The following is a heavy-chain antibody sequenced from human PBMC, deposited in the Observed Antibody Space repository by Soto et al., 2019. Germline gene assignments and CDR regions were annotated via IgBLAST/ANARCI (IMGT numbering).Heavy chain of an antibody. V-gene: IGHV4-39*01. CDR3: SRSTAPPHYFDY. J-gene: IGHJ4*02. Sequence: QLQLQESGPGLVKPSETLSLTCSVSGGSISIRHYYWGWIRQSPGKGLEWIGSILYSGDTYYNPSLKSRVTVSVDTSKNQFTLNLNSVTAADTAVYYCSRSTAPPHYFDYWGQGTLVSVS. CDR2: ILYSGDT. CDR1: GGSISIRHYY.